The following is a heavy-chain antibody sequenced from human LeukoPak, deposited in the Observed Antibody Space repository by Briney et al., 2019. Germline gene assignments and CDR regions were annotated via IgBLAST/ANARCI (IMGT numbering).Heavy chain of an antibody. D-gene: IGHD3-3*01. CDR1: GFTFSSSW. CDR2: IKQDGSEK. Sequence: GGSLRLSCAASGFTFSSSWMSWVRQAPGKGLEWVANIKQDGSEKYYVDSVKGRFTISRDNAKNSLYLQMNSLRAEDTAVYYCARTIFGVVTVYPNYYYYYYMDVWGKRTTVTVSS. V-gene: IGHV3-7*01. J-gene: IGHJ6*03. CDR3: ARTIFGVVTVYPNYYYYYYMDV.